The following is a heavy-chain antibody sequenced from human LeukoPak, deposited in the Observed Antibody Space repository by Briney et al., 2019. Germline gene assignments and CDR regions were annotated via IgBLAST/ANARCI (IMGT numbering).Heavy chain of an antibody. V-gene: IGHV4-34*01. CDR2: INHSGST. Sequence: SETLSLTCAVYGGSFSGYYWSWIRQPPGKGLEWIWEINHSGSTNYNPYLKSRVTISVDTSKNQFSLKLSSVTAADTAVYYCARHGYRGYSSSWYYFDYWGQGTLVTVSS. CDR1: GGSFSGYY. J-gene: IGHJ4*02. D-gene: IGHD6-13*01. CDR3: ARHGYRGYSSSWYYFDY.